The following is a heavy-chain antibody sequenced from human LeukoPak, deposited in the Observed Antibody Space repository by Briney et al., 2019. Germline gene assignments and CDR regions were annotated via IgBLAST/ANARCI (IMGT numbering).Heavy chain of an antibody. CDR1: GGSISSGGYS. CDR3: AAHDILTGYYMAFDY. J-gene: IGHJ4*02. Sequence: SETLSLTCAVSGGSISSGGYSWSWIRQPPGKGLEWIGYIYHSGSTYYNPFLKSRVTISVDRSKNQFSLKLSSVTAADTAVYYCAAHDILTGYYMAFDYWGQGTLVTVSS. CDR2: IYHSGST. D-gene: IGHD3-9*01. V-gene: IGHV4-30-2*01.